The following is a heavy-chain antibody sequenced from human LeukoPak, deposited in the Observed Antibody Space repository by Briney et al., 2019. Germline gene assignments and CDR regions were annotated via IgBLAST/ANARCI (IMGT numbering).Heavy chain of an antibody. Sequence: SETLSLTCTVSGGSISSYYWSWIRQPPGKGLEWIGYIYYSGSTNYNPSLKSRVTISVDTSKNQFSLKLSSVTAADTAVYYCARYGSGSYRAFDIWGQGTMVTVSS. J-gene: IGHJ3*02. V-gene: IGHV4-59*08. CDR3: ARYGSGSYRAFDI. CDR2: IYYSGST. D-gene: IGHD3-10*01. CDR1: GGSISSYY.